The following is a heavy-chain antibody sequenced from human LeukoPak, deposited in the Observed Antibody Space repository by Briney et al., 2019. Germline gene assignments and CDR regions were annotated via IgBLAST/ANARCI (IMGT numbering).Heavy chain of an antibody. CDR2: IKSKTDGGTT. J-gene: IGHJ4*02. D-gene: IGHD3-10*01. CDR1: GFTFSNAW. CDR3: TIEYYGSGSFKY. Sequence: PGGSLRLSCAASGFTFSNAWMSWVRQAPGKGLEWVGRIKSKTDGGTTDYAAPVKGRFTISRDDSKNTLYLQMNSLKAEDTAVYYCTIEYYGSGSFKYWGQGTLVTVSS. V-gene: IGHV3-15*01.